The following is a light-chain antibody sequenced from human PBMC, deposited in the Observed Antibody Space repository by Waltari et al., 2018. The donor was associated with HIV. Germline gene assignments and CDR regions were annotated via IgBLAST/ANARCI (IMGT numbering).Light chain of an antibody. V-gene: IGKV3-15*01. Sequence: EILMTQSPATLSVSPGERATLSCRASHSIRSNLAWYQQKPGQAPRLLLYDASTRATGIPARFSGSVSGTEFTLTITSLQSEDFAVYYCQQYNNWPPITFGQGTRLEIK. CDR3: QQYNNWPPIT. CDR1: HSIRSN. CDR2: DAS. J-gene: IGKJ5*01.